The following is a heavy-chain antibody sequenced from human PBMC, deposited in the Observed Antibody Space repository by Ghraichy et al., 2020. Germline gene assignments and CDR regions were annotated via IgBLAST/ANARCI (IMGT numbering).Heavy chain of an antibody. V-gene: IGHV3-21*01. CDR2: ISSSSSYI. CDR3: ARDRPLDGDYGLHFDY. D-gene: IGHD4-17*01. CDR1: GFTFSSYS. J-gene: IGHJ4*02. Sequence: GGSLRLSCAASGFTFSSYSMNWVRQAPGKGLEWVSSISSSSSYIYYADSVKGRFTISRDNAKNSLYLQMNSLRAEDTAVYYCARDRPLDGDYGLHFDYWGQGTLVTVSS.